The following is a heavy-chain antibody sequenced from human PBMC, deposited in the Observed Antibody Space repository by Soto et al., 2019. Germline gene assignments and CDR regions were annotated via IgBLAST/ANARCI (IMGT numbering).Heavy chain of an antibody. CDR1: GFTFSSYS. CDR2: ISSSSSTI. V-gene: IGHV3-48*01. CDR3: ARERYCSGGSCYSGYFQH. J-gene: IGHJ1*01. Sequence: GGSLRLSCAASGFTFSSYSMNWVRQAPGKGLEWVSYISSSSSTIYYADSVKGRFTISRDNAKNSLYLQMNSLRAEDTAGYYCARERYCSGGSCYSGYFQHWGQGTLVTVSS. D-gene: IGHD2-15*01.